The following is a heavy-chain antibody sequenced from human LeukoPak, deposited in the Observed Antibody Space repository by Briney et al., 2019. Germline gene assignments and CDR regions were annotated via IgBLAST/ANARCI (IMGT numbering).Heavy chain of an antibody. J-gene: IGHJ6*03. CDR2: IIPIFGTA. Sequence: ASVKVSCKASGGTFSSYAISWVRQAPGQGLEWMGGIIPIFGTANYAQKFQGRVTITADESTSTAYMELSSLRSEDTAVYYCAGNYGDYGGYYYYYMDVWGKGTTVTISS. CDR3: AGNYGDYGGYYYYYMDV. D-gene: IGHD4-17*01. V-gene: IGHV1-69*13. CDR1: GGTFSSYA.